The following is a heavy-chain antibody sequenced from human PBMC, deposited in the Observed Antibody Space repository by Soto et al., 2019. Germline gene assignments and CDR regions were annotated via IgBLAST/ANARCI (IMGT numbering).Heavy chain of an antibody. V-gene: IGHV3-48*01. CDR2: ISSSSSTI. CDR1: GFTFSSYS. J-gene: IGHJ4*02. D-gene: IGHD3-10*01. Sequence: GGSLRLSCAASGFTFSSYSMNWVRQAPGKGLEWVSYISSSSSTIYYADSVKGRFTISRDNAKNSLYLQMNSLRAEDTAVYYCARDLGVRGVIRAFDYWGQGTLVTVSS. CDR3: ARDLGVRGVIRAFDY.